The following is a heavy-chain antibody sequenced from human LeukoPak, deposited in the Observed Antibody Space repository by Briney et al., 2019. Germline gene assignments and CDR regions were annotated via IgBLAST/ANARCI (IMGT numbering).Heavy chain of an antibody. V-gene: IGHV3-74*01. D-gene: IGHD3-3*01. CDR3: AKVGLDYDFWSAYYIDY. J-gene: IGHJ4*02. CDR1: VFTFSSYW. Sequence: GGCLRHSCSAPVFTFSSYWMHWVRQAPWKGLVWVSRINSDGSSTSYADSVKGRFTISRDNSKNTLYLQMNSLRAEDTAVYYCAKVGLDYDFWSAYYIDYWGQGTLVTVSS. CDR2: INSDGSST.